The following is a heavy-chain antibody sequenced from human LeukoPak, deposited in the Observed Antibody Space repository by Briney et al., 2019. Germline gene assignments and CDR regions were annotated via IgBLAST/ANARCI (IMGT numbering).Heavy chain of an antibody. J-gene: IGHJ3*02. CDR3: AKNTNYAFDI. CDR1: GGSISSNNW. CDR2: IYHDGST. V-gene: IGHV4-4*02. Sequence: PSETLSLTCAVSGGSISSNNWWIWVRQSPEKGLEWIGEIYHDGSTNYNPSLKSRVTISMDKSKNQLSLKLNFVTAADTAVYYCAKNTNYAFDIWGQGTMVTVSS. D-gene: IGHD2-8*01.